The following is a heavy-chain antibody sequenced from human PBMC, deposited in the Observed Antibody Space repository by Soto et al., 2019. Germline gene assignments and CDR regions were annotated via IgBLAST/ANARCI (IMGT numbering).Heavy chain of an antibody. J-gene: IGHJ4*02. D-gene: IGHD6-13*01. Sequence: PGGSLKLSCAASGFTFSDYSMKLVRPAPGKWLESVSSISHNSRYIYYADSVRGRFTISRDNAMNSLYLQMNSLTAEDTAVYYCARPDISSWYVFDSWGQGTLVTVSS. V-gene: IGHV3-21*01. CDR1: GFTFSDYS. CDR2: ISHNSRYI. CDR3: ARPDISSWYVFDS.